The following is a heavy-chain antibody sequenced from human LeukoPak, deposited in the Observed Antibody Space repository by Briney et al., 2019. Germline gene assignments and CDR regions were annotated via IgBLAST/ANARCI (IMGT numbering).Heavy chain of an antibody. CDR2: INHSGST. V-gene: IGHV4-34*01. Sequence: PSETLSLTCAVYGGPFSGYYWSWIRQPPGKGLEWIGEINHSGSTNYNPSLKSRVTISVDTSKNQFSLKLSSVTAADTAVYYCARVWGRYCSGGSCYGFRWFDPWGQGTLVTVSS. J-gene: IGHJ5*02. D-gene: IGHD2-15*01. CDR1: GGPFSGYY. CDR3: ARVWGRYCSGGSCYGFRWFDP.